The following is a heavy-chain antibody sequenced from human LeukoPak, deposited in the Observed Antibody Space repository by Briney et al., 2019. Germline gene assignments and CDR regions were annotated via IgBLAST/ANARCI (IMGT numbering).Heavy chain of an antibody. D-gene: IGHD6-13*01. CDR1: GFTFSSYS. CDR2: MSSSSSTV. CDR3: AKDLHRIAAYYFDY. J-gene: IGHJ4*02. Sequence: GGSLRLSCAVSGFTFSSYSMKWVRQAPGKGLEWVSYMSSSSSTVYHADSVKGRFTISRDYAKNSLYLEMNSLRAEDTAVYNCAKDLHRIAAYYFDYWGQGTLVTVSS. V-gene: IGHV3-48*04.